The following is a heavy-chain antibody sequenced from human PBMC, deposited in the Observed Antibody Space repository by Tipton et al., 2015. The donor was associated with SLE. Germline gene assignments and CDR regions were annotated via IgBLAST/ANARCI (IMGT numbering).Heavy chain of an antibody. D-gene: IGHD2-21*01. V-gene: IGHV4-38-2*02. CDR2: ISHSGST. J-gene: IGHJ6*03. CDR1: GYSINSGYF. CDR3: TRVVVIAFSHYYMDV. Sequence: TLSLTCNVSGYSINSGYFWGWIRQPPGKGLEWIGSISHSGSTYYSPSLKSRVTISKDTPKKQFSLRLNSVTAADTAVYYCTRVVVIAFSHYYMDVWGKGTTVTVSS.